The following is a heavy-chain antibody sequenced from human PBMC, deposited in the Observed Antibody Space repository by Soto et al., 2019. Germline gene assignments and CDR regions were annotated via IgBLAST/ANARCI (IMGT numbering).Heavy chain of an antibody. CDR3: ARGRSGEY. CDR2: ISAHNGNT. V-gene: IGHV1-18*01. CDR1: GYTFTSYG. Sequence: QVHLVQSGAEVKKPGASVKVSCKGSGYTFTSYGITWVRQYPGQGLEWMGWISAHNGNTDYAPKLQGRDTVTRDTSTSTAYMEWSSLRSDDTAVYYCARGRSGEYWGQGTVDSVS. J-gene: IGHJ4*02.